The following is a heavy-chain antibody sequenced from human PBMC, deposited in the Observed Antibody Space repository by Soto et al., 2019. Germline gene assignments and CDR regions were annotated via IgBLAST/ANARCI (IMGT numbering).Heavy chain of an antibody. CDR3: AKDSVRDYDFWSGYPNWFDP. CDR1: GFTFDDYA. Sequence: GGSLRLSCAASGFTFDDYAMHWVRQAPGKGPEWVSGISWNSGSIGYADSVKGRFTISRDNAKNSLYLQMNSLRAEDTALYYCAKDSVRDYDFWSGYPNWFDPWGQGTLVTVSS. D-gene: IGHD3-3*01. J-gene: IGHJ5*02. V-gene: IGHV3-9*01. CDR2: ISWNSGSI.